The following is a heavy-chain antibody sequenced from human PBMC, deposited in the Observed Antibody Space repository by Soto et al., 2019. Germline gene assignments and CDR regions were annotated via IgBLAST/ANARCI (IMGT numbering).Heavy chain of an antibody. Sequence: QLQLQESGPGLVKPSETLSLTCTVSGGSISSSSYYWGWIRQPPGKGLEWIGSIYYSGSTYYNPSLKSRVTISVDTSKNQFSLKLSSVTAADTAVYYCARRVSSNSRFGMPVYYYMDVWGKGTTVTVSS. CDR2: IYYSGST. J-gene: IGHJ6*03. D-gene: IGHD4-4*01. CDR3: ARRVSSNSRFGMPVYYYMDV. CDR1: GGSISSSSYY. V-gene: IGHV4-39*01.